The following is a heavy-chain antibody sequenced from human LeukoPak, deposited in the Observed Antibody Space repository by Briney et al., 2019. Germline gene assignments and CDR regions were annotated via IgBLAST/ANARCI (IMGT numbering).Heavy chain of an antibody. CDR2: IWYDGSNK. J-gene: IGHJ4*02. Sequence: GGSLRLSCAASGFTFSSYGMHWVRQAPGKGLEWVAVIWYDGSNKYYADSVKGRFTISRDNSKNTLYLQMNSLRAEDTAVYYCARGGSGSYYNPFDYWGQGTLVTVSS. CDR1: GFTFSSYG. V-gene: IGHV3-33*01. D-gene: IGHD3-10*01. CDR3: ARGGSGSYYNPFDY.